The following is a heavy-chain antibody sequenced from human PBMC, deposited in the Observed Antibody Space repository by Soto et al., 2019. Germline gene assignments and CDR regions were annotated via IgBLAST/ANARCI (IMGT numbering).Heavy chain of an antibody. CDR2: IYNGGST. D-gene: IGHD3-16*01. CDR1: GFTVSTNY. V-gene: IGHV3-66*01. J-gene: IGHJ4*02. CDR3: AAYSHKGY. Sequence: EEQLVESRGDLVQPGGSLRLACAASGFTVSTNYMSWVRQAPGKGLEWVSLIYNGGSTYYADSVKGRFTISRDSSKNTLYLQMNSLRAEDTAMYYCAAYSHKGYYGQGTLVTVSS.